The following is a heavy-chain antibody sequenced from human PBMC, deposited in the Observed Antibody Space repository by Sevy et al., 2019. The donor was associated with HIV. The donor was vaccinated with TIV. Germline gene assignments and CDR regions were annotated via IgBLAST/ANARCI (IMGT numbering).Heavy chain of an antibody. D-gene: IGHD6-13*01. CDR1: GFTFSSYA. J-gene: IGHJ3*02. Sequence: GGSLRLSCAASGFTFSSYAMSWVRQAPGKGLEWVSAISGSGGSTYYADSVKGRFTISRDNSKNTLYLQMNSLRAEDTAVYYCAKVPYYGSCWYDAFDIWGQGTMVTVSS. CDR3: AKVPYYGSCWYDAFDI. V-gene: IGHV3-23*01. CDR2: ISGSGGST.